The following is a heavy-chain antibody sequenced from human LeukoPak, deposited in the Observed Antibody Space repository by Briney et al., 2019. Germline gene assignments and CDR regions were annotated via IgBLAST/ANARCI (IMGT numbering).Heavy chain of an antibody. J-gene: IGHJ4*02. D-gene: IGHD1-1*01. CDR3: ARTTYGDY. CDR1: GFTLSTYW. CDR2: IKEDGSEK. Sequence: PGGSLRLSCAASGFTLSTYWMTWVRQAPRKGLEWVAAIKEDGSEKHYVDSVKGRFTISRDNAKNSLFLQMSSLRAEDTAVYYCARTTYGDYWRQGTLVTVSS. V-gene: IGHV3-7*02.